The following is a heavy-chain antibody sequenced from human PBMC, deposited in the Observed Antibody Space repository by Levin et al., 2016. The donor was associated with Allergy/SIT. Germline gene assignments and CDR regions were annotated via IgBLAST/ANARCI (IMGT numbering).Heavy chain of an antibody. CDR1: GGSISSGSYY. J-gene: IGHJ2*01. CDR3: ARLDNYYDSSGYSHWYFDL. Sequence: SETLSLTCTVSGGSISSGSYYWSWIRQPAGKGLEWIGRIYTSGSTNYNPSLKSRVTISVDTSKNQFSLKLSSVTAADTAVYYCARLDNYYDSSGYSHWYFDLWGRGTLVTVSS. V-gene: IGHV4-61*02. CDR2: IYTSGST. D-gene: IGHD3-22*01.